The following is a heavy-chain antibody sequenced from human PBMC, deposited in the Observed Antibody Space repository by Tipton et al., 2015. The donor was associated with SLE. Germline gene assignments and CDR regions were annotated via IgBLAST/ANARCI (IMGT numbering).Heavy chain of an antibody. Sequence: LRLSCTVSGGSIDGFYWTWIRQPPGKGLEWIGNIYYGGSTNYNPSLKSRLSISVDTLKKQFSLKLSSVTAADTAVFYCARGQEGAGCGSNTNCYLGPFDIWGRGTGVTVS. CDR2: IYYGGST. CDR1: GGSIDGFY. CDR3: ARGQEGAGCGSNTNCYLGPFDI. J-gene: IGHJ3*02. D-gene: IGHD2-2*01. V-gene: IGHV4-59*01.